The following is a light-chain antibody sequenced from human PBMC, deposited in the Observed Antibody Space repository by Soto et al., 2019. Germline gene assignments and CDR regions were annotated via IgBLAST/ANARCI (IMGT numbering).Light chain of an antibody. V-gene: IGKV1-5*03. CDR2: EAS. J-gene: IGKJ1*01. CDR1: QSINKW. CDR3: QQYYFLVGT. Sequence: VAMTQSPSALSASVGDRVTMTCRASQSINKWLAWYQQKPGKDPNLLIYEASSLHSGVPSRFSGSGFGTEFTLTINSLQLDDFATYYCQQYYFLVGTFGQGTKVEV.